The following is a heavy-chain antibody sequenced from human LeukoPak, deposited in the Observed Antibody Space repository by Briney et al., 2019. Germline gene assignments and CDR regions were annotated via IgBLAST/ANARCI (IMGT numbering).Heavy chain of an antibody. Sequence: GGSLRLSCAASGFTFSSYGMHWVRQAPGKGLEWVAVISYDGSNKYYADSVKGRFTISRDNSKNTLYLQMNSLRAGDTAVYYCARDVEGAFDYWGQGTLVTVSS. CDR3: ARDVEGAFDY. CDR1: GFTFSSYG. J-gene: IGHJ4*02. D-gene: IGHD5-24*01. CDR2: ISYDGSNK. V-gene: IGHV3-30*03.